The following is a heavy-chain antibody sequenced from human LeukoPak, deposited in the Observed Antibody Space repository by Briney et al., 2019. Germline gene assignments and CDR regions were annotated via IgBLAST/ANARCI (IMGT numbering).Heavy chain of an antibody. CDR3: ARVGGTVTTPLDY. V-gene: IGHV3-48*03. J-gene: IGHJ4*02. CDR2: ISSSGSTI. CDR1: GFTFSSYE. Sequence: GGSLRLSCAASGFTFSSYEMNWVRQAPGKGLEWVSYISSSGSTIYYADSVKGRFTISRDNAKNSLYLQMNSLRAEDTAVYYCARVGGTVTTPLDYWGQGTLVTVSS. D-gene: IGHD4-17*01.